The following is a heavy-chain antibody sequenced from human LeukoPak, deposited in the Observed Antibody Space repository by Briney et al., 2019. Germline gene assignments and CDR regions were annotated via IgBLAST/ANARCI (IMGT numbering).Heavy chain of an antibody. CDR3: ARRITMYDAFDI. D-gene: IGHD3-3*01. CDR1: GYTFTSYD. CDR2: MNPNSSNT. J-gene: IGHJ3*02. Sequence: ASVKVSRKASGYTFTSYDINWVRQATGQGLEWMGWMNPNSSNTGYAQKFQGRVTMTRNTSISTAYMELSSLRSEDTAVYYCARRITMYDAFDIWGQGTMVTVSS. V-gene: IGHV1-8*01.